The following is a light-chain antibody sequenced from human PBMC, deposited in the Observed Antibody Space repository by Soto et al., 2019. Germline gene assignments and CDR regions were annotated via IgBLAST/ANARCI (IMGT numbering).Light chain of an antibody. CDR3: QQFNSYPLT. CDR1: QGISSA. V-gene: IGKV1-13*02. Sequence: AIQLTQSPSSLSASVGDRVTITCRASQGISSALAWYQQKPGKAPKLLIYDASSLESGVPSRFSXXXXXXXXXXTISSLQPEDFATYYCQQFNSYPLTFGGGTKVEIK. J-gene: IGKJ4*01. CDR2: DAS.